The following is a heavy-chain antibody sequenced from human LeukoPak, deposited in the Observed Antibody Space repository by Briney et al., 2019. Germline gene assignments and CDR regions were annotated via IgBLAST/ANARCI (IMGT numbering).Heavy chain of an antibody. CDR1: GFTFSSYS. CDR2: ISSSSSYI. D-gene: IGHD3-22*01. Sequence: GGSLRLSCAASGFTFSSYSMNWVRQAPGKGLEWVSSISSSSSYIYYADSVKGRFTISRVNAKNSLYLQMNSLRAEDTAVYYCAGAPYDSSGYYYYWGQGTLVTVSS. V-gene: IGHV3-21*01. J-gene: IGHJ4*02. CDR3: AGAPYDSSGYYYY.